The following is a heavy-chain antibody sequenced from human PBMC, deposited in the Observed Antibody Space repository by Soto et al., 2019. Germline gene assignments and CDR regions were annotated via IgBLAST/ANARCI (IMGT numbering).Heavy chain of an antibody. D-gene: IGHD6-13*01. Sequence: GGSLRLSCAASGFTFSSYGMHWVRQAPGKGLEWVAVISDSGGSTYYADSVKGRFTISRDNSKNTLYLQMNSRRAEDTAVYYCAKSSQQVDSRDFYYYYGMDVWGQGTTVTVSS. CDR3: AKSSQQVDSRDFYYYYGMDV. J-gene: IGHJ6*02. CDR1: GFTFSSYG. CDR2: ISDSGGST. V-gene: IGHV3-23*01.